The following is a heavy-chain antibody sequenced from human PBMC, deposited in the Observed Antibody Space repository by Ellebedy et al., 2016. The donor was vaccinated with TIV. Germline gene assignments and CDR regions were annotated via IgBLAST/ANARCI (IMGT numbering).Heavy chain of an antibody. J-gene: IGHJ2*01. CDR2: IKQDGSEK. V-gene: IGHV3-7*01. CDR1: GFTFSTSW. D-gene: IGHD6-19*01. Sequence: PSETLSLTCAASGFTFSTSWMNWVRQAPGKGLEWVANIKQDGSEKNYVDSVKGRFTISRDNAKNSLYLQMTSLRVEYTAVYYCARAGSSGWEAYFDLWGRGTLVTVSS. CDR3: ARAGSSGWEAYFDL.